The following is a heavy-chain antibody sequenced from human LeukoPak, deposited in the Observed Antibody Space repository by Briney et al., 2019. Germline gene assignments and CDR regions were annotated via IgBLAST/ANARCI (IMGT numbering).Heavy chain of an antibody. CDR1: GFTFSSYA. V-gene: IGHV3-23*01. J-gene: IGHJ3*02. Sequence: GGSLRLSCAASGFTFSSYAMNWVRQAPGKGLEWVSSISGGAGSASYADSVKGRFTMSRDNSKNTLYLQMNSLRAEDTAVYYCARDFRPGYSSSWYDAFDIWGQGTMVTVSS. CDR3: ARDFRPGYSSSWYDAFDI. CDR2: ISGGAGSA. D-gene: IGHD6-13*01.